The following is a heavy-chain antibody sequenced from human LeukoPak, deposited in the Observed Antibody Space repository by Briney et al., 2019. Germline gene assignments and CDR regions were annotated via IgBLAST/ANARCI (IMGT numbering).Heavy chain of an antibody. Sequence: ASVKVSCKASGYTFTSYDINWVRQATGQGLEWMGWMNPNSGNTGYAQKFQGRVTMTRNTSISTAYMELSSLRSEDMAVYYCARDGSRIAVAGTAYYFDYWGQGTLVTVSS. V-gene: IGHV1-8*01. J-gene: IGHJ4*02. D-gene: IGHD6-19*01. CDR1: GYTFTSYD. CDR2: MNPNSGNT. CDR3: ARDGSRIAVAGTAYYFDY.